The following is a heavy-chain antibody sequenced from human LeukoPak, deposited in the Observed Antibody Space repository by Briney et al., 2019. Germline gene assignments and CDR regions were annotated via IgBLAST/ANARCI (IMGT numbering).Heavy chain of an antibody. J-gene: IGHJ6*02. CDR1: GYTFTSYG. CDR3: ARRGRVVYYYGMDV. Sequence: ASVKVSCKASGYTFTSYGISWVRQPPAQGHDRMGWISAYNGNTNYAQKLQGRVTMTTDTSTSTAYMELRSLRSDDTAVYYCARRGRVVYYYGMDVWGQGTKVTVSS. V-gene: IGHV1-18*01. CDR2: ISAYNGNT. D-gene: IGHD2-15*01.